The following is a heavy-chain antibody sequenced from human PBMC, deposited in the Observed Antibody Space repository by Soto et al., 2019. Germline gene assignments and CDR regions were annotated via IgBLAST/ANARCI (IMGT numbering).Heavy chain of an antibody. V-gene: IGHV3-74*01. Sequence: PGGSLRLSCVASGFSFSTYWMHWVRQGPGKGLVWVSRINSDGTTSYADSVKGRFTISRDNAKNTLYLQMNNLRADDSAIYFCAASGGYSFPYMGDWFDPWGQGTLVTVSS. D-gene: IGHD5-18*01. J-gene: IGHJ5*02. CDR2: INSDGTT. CDR3: AASGGYSFPYMGDWFDP. CDR1: GFSFSTYW.